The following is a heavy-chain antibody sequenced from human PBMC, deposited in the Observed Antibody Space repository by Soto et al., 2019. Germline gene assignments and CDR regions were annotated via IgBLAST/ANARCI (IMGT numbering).Heavy chain of an antibody. CDR2: IYYSGDT. CDR1: GGSISGYY. V-gene: IGHV4-59*01. Sequence: SETLSLTCTVSGGSISGYYWSWIRQPPGKGLEWIGYIYYSGDTNYNPSVKSRVTISVDTSKNQFSLKLSSVTAADTAVYYCARRYGASFDYWGQGTLVTVSS. J-gene: IGHJ4*02. CDR3: ARRYGASFDY. D-gene: IGHD4-17*01.